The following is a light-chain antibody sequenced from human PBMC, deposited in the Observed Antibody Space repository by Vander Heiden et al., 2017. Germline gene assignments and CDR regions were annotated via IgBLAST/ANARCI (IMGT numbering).Light chain of an antibody. CDR1: LSVSSN. CDR2: GGS. Sequence: EVVLTQFPASLSVSQGERVTLTCRASLSVSSNLAWYQQKPGQAPRLLIYGGSARATGFPARFSGRGSGTEFTLTITSLQSEDYAVYYCQQFNTWPLTFGGGTRVEIK. CDR3: QQFNTWPLT. J-gene: IGKJ4*01. V-gene: IGKV3-15*01.